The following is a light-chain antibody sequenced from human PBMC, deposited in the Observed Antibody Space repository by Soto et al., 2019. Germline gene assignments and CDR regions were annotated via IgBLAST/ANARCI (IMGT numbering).Light chain of an antibody. CDR3: QQYNNWPLYT. V-gene: IGKV3-15*01. Sequence: EIVMTQSPATLSVSPGERATLTCRASQSVSSSLAWYQQKPGQAPRLLIYGASTRATGIPARFSGSRSGTEFTPTISSLQSEDFGVYYCQQYNNWPLYTFGQGTKLEIK. CDR1: QSVSSS. J-gene: IGKJ2*01. CDR2: GAS.